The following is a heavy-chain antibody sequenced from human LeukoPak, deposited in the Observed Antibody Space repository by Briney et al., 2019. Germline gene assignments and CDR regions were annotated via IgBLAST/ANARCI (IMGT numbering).Heavy chain of an antibody. CDR1: GGSISSGSYY. CDR3: ARGGGYSYGFNDY. D-gene: IGHD5-18*01. J-gene: IGHJ4*02. CDR2: IYTSGST. Sequence: SETLSLTCTVSGGSISSGSYYWRWIRQPAGAGLEWIGRIYTSGSTNYNPSLKSRVTISVDTSKNQFSLKLSSVTAADTAVYYCARGGGYSYGFNDYWGQGTLVTVSS. V-gene: IGHV4-61*02.